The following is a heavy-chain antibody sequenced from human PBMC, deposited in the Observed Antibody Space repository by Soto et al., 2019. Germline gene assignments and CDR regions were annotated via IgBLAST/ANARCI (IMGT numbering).Heavy chain of an antibody. V-gene: IGHV1-69*01. CDR2: VSPPFRTS. Sequence: QVQLVQSGAEVKKPGSSVKVSCKTSGVSFNNNGIGWVRQAPGHGLEWMGGVSPPFRTSNYARKFQGRISITADAYTGTVNMELSSLTSEDTAQYYCARVLYYGSGSYSPYGMDVWGQGTKVTVSS. CDR1: GVSFNNNG. J-gene: IGHJ6*02. D-gene: IGHD3-10*01. CDR3: ARVLYYGSGSYSPYGMDV.